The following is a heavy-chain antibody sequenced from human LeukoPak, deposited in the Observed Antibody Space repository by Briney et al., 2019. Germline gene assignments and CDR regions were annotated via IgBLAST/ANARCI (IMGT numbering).Heavy chain of an antibody. D-gene: IGHD5-18*01. CDR1: GFTFSSYS. V-gene: IGHV3-48*04. CDR3: ARDCRDGWIQLWSGFT. Sequence: GGSLRLSCAASGFTFSSYSMNWVRQAPGKGLEWVSYISSSSSTIYYADSVKGRFTISRDNAKNSLYLQMNSLRAEDTAVYYCARDCRDGWIQLWSGFTWGQGTMVTVSS. CDR2: ISSSSSTI. J-gene: IGHJ3*01.